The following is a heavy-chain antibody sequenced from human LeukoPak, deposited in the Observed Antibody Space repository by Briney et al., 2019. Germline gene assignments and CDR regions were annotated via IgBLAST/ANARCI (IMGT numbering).Heavy chain of an antibody. V-gene: IGHV1-2*02. J-gene: IGHJ4*02. Sequence: GASVKVSCKAPGYTFTGYYMHWVRQAPGQGLEWMGWISPNSGGTNYAQKFQGRVTMTRDTSISTAYMELSRLRSDDTAVYYCARPEEWLFYRDWGQGTLVTVSS. CDR1: GYTFTGYY. CDR3: ARPEEWLFYRD. CDR2: ISPNSGGT. D-gene: IGHD3-3*01.